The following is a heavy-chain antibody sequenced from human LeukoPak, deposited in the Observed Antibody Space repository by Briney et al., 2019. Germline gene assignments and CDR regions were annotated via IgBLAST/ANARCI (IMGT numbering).Heavy chain of an antibody. Sequence: GASVKVSCKASGYTFTSYDINWVRQATGQGLEWMGWMNPNSGNTGYAQKFQGRVTMTRNTSISTAYMELSSLRSEDTAVYYCAGGWGYCSSTSCYSWFDPWGQGTLVTVSS. CDR2: MNPNSGNT. J-gene: IGHJ5*02. D-gene: IGHD2-2*02. CDR1: GYTFTSYD. V-gene: IGHV1-8*01. CDR3: AGGWGYCSSTSCYSWFDP.